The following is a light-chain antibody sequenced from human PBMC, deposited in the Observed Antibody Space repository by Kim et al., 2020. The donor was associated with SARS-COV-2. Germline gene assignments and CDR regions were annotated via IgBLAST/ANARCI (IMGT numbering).Light chain of an antibody. CDR2: DAS. CDR3: QQYNSSPV. Sequence: DIQMTQSPSTLSASIGDRVTITCRASQSVSGYLAWYQQKPGKAPKLLIYDASRLESGVPSRFSGSGSETEFTLTITILQPDDFATYYCQQYNSSPVFGGGTKVDIK. V-gene: IGKV1-5*01. CDR1: QSVSGY. J-gene: IGKJ4*01.